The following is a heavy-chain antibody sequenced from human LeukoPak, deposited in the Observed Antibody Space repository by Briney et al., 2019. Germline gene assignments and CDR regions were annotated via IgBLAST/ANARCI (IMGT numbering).Heavy chain of an antibody. V-gene: IGHV4-30-4*08. CDR2: IYYSGST. J-gene: IGHJ3*02. Sequence: SQTLSLTCTVSGGSISSGDYYWSWIRQPPGKGLEWIRYIYYSGSTYYNPSLKSRVTISVDTSKNQFSLKLSSVTAADTAVYYCARFILHQLPNAKGAFDIWGQGTMVTVSS. CDR1: GGSISSGDYY. CDR3: ARFILHQLPNAKGAFDI. D-gene: IGHD2-2*01.